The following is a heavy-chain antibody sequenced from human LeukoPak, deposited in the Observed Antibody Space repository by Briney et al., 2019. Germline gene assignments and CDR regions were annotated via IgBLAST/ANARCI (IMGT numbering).Heavy chain of an antibody. J-gene: IGHJ4*02. CDR3: AGAVAGTVFDY. CDR1: GGSFSGYY. D-gene: IGHD6-19*01. CDR2: INHSGST. Sequence: SETLSLTCAVYGGSFSGYYWSWIRHPPGKGLEWIGEINHSGSTNYNPSLKSRVTISVDTSKIQFSLKLSSVTAADTAVYYCAGAVAGTVFDYWGQGTLVTVSS. V-gene: IGHV4-34*01.